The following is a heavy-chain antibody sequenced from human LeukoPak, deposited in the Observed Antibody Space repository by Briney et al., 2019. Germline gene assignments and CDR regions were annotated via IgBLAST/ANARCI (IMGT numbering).Heavy chain of an antibody. Sequence: KASETLSLTCAVYGGSFSGYYGSWLRQPPGKGREWVGEINHSGSTNYNPSLKSRVTISVDTSKNQFSLKLSSVTAADTAVYYCARVGGTNYYYYGMDVWGQGTTVTVSS. CDR1: GGSFSGYY. CDR3: ARVGGTNYYYYGMDV. V-gene: IGHV4-34*01. CDR2: INHSGST. D-gene: IGHD1-1*01. J-gene: IGHJ6*02.